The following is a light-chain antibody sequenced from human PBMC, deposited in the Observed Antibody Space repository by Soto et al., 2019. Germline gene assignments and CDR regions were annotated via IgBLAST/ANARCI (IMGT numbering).Light chain of an antibody. V-gene: IGKV1-5*03. CDR2: KAS. CDR1: QSISSY. J-gene: IGKJ1*01. Sequence: DIQMRRSPPTLSASVGDRVTVTCRASQSISSYLKWYQQNPGKAPKLLIYKASALESGVPSRFSGSGSGTEFTLTISSLEPEYFATYYWQHYNTYPWTFGQGTKVDIK. CDR3: QHYNTYPWT.